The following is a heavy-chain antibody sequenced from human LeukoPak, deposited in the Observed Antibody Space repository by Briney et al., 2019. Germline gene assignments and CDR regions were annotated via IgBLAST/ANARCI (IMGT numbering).Heavy chain of an antibody. CDR3: ATGPTVTPMD. CDR2: FDPEGGET. Sequence: ASVTVSCKVSGYTLTELSMHWVRQAPGKGLEWMGGFDPEGGETIYAQKFQGRVTMTEDTSTDTAYMELSSLRSEDTAVYYCATGPTVTPMDWGQGTLVTVSS. D-gene: IGHD4-17*01. V-gene: IGHV1-24*01. J-gene: IGHJ4*02. CDR1: GYTLTELS.